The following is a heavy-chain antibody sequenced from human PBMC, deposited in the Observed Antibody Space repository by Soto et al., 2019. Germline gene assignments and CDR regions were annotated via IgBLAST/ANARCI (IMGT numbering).Heavy chain of an antibody. CDR1: GFIINNYA. Sequence: QVQLVESGGGVVQPGRSLRVSCAASGFIINNYAMHWVRQTPGKGLEWMAVISYDGSNKHYADSVKGRFTISRDNSKNTLYLHMNNLRPDDSAVYYCARRQDFGGPHYYYGMDVWGQGTTVTVSS. J-gene: IGHJ6*02. D-gene: IGHD3-3*01. CDR2: ISYDGSNK. CDR3: ARRQDFGGPHYYYGMDV. V-gene: IGHV3-30*04.